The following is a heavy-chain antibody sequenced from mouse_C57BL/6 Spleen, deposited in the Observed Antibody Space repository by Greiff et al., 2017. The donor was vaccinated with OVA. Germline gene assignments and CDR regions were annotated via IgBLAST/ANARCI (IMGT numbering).Heavy chain of an antibody. V-gene: IGHV5-9-1*02. D-gene: IGHD1-1*01. Sequence: EVQRVESGEGLVKPGGSLKLSCAASGFTFSSYAMSWVRQTPEKRLEWVAYISSGGDYIYYADTVKGRFTISRDNARNTLYLQMSSLKSEDTAMFHCTRVLCYCGFLCAHGGRETVVTV. CDR3: TRVLCYCGFLCAH. CDR1: GFTFSSYA. CDR2: ISSGGDYI. J-gene: IGHJ3*01.